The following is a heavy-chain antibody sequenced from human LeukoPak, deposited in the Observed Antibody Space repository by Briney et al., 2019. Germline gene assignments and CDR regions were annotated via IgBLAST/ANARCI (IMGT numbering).Heavy chain of an antibody. CDR3: ARRLPFDF. D-gene: IGHD2-15*01. Sequence: GGSLRLSCAASGFTFSSYAMHWVRQAPGKGLEWVAVISYDGSNKYYADSVKGRFTISRDNSKNTLYLQMNSLRAEDTAVYYCARRLPFDFWGQGTLVTVSS. V-gene: IGHV3-30*04. J-gene: IGHJ4*02. CDR2: ISYDGSNK. CDR1: GFTFSSYA.